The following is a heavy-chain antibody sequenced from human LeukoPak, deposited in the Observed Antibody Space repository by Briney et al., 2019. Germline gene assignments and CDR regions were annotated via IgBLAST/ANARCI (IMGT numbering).Heavy chain of an antibody. D-gene: IGHD2-2*01. CDR2: IRYDGSNK. CDR1: GFTFSSYG. J-gene: IGHJ4*02. V-gene: IGHV3-30*02. CDR3: AKAARVFGYQLLLGGPDY. Sequence: GRSLRLSCAASGFTFSSYGMHWVRQAPGKGLEWVAFIRYDGSNKYYADSVKGRFTISRDNSKNTLYLQMNSLRAEDTAVYYCAKAARVFGYQLLLGGPDYWGQGTLVTVSS.